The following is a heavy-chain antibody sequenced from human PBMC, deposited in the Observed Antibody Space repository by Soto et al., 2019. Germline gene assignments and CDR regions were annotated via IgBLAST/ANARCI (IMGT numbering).Heavy chain of an antibody. CDR1: GGTFSSYA. CDR2: IIPIFGTA. D-gene: IGHD2-15*01. CDR3: AAYWSGGSCYYYYGMDV. V-gene: IGHV1-69*01. J-gene: IGHJ6*02. Sequence: QVQLVQSGAEVKKPGSSVKVSCKASGGTFSSYAISWVRQAPGQGLEWMGGIIPIFGTANYAQKFQGRVTITADESTSTAYMELSSLRSEDTAVYYCAAYWSGGSCYYYYGMDVWGQGTTVTVSS.